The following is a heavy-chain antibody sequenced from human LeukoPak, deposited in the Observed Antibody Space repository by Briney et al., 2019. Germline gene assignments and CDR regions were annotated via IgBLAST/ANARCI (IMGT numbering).Heavy chain of an antibody. V-gene: IGHV4-34*01. D-gene: IGHD5-24*01. CDR1: GGSISGYY. J-gene: IGHJ4*02. Sequence: SETLSLTCTVSGGSISGYYWSWIRQPPGKGLEWIGEINHSGSTNYNPSLKSRVTISVDTSKNQFSLKLSSVTAADTAVYYCARSGRWLQLGEYYFDYWGQGTLVTVSS. CDR3: ARSGRWLQLGEYYFDY. CDR2: INHSGST.